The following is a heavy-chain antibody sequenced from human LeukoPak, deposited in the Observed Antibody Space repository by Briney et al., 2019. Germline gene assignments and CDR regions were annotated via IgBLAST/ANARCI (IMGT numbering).Heavy chain of an antibody. V-gene: IGHV4-59*01. Sequence: SETLSLTCTVSGGSISSYYWSWIRQPPGKGLEWTGYIYYSGSTNYNPSLKSRVTISVDTSKNQFSLKLSSVTAADTAVYYCARGPTTVTTDYYGMDVWGQGTTVTVFS. CDR3: ARGPTTVTTDYYGMDV. CDR2: IYYSGST. CDR1: GGSISSYY. D-gene: IGHD4-17*01. J-gene: IGHJ6*02.